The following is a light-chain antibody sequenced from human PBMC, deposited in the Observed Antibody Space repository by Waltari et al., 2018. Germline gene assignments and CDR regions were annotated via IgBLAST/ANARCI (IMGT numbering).Light chain of an antibody. Sequence: TPSPVPLSVSPGEPATLSCRASESVNSDLAWYYQKPGQAPRLLMYTSSARATGVPVRFTGSGFDTDFTLTISSLQSEDLGIYHCQQYNKWPPTFGGGTKVEIK. CDR3: QQYNKWPPT. CDR1: ESVNSD. J-gene: IGKJ4*01. V-gene: IGKV3-15*01. CDR2: TSS.